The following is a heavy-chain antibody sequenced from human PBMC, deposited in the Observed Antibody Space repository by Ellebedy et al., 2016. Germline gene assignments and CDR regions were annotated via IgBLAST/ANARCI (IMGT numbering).Heavy chain of an antibody. Sequence: ASVKVSCKVSGYTLTELSMHWVRQAPGKGLEWMGGFDPEDGETIYAQKFQGRVTMTEDTSTDTAYMELSSLRSEDTAVYYCATEGEIAARPYYYYGMDVWGQGTTVTVSS. CDR3: ATEGEIAARPYYYYGMDV. J-gene: IGHJ6*02. CDR2: FDPEDGET. V-gene: IGHV1-24*01. CDR1: GYTLTELS. D-gene: IGHD6-6*01.